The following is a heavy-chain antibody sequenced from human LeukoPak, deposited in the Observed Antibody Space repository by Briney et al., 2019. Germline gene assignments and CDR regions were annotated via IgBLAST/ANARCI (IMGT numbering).Heavy chain of an antibody. CDR3: VRDFPKTRTTEITPDI. Sequence: PGGSLRLSCAASGFTFSRFWMSWVRQAPGEGLEWVANIQQDGGQKYYVDSVKGRFIISRDNAKNSLYLQMNSLRAEDTAVYYCVRDFPKTRTTEITPDIWGQGTMVTVSS. J-gene: IGHJ3*02. D-gene: IGHD1-14*01. V-gene: IGHV3-7*01. CDR1: GFTFSRFW. CDR2: IQQDGGQK.